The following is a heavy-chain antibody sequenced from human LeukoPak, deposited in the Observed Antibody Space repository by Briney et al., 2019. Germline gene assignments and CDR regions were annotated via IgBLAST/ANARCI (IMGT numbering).Heavy chain of an antibody. D-gene: IGHD3-22*01. J-gene: IGHJ3*02. CDR2: IIPIFGTA. V-gene: IGHV1-69*13. CDR1: GGTFSSYA. Sequence: SVKVSCEASGGTFSSYAISWVRQAPGQGLEWMGGIIPIFGTADYAQKFQGRVTITADESTSTAYMELSSLRSEDTAVYYCARDYSSGYSRAHDAFDIWGQGTMVTVSS. CDR3: ARDYSSGYSRAHDAFDI.